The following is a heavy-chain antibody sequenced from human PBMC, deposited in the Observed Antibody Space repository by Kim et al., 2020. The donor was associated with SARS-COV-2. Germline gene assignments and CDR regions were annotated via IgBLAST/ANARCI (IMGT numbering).Heavy chain of an antibody. J-gene: IGHJ2*01. CDR1: GGSFSGYY. D-gene: IGHD6-6*01. CDR3: ASGFSSSGNWYFDL. Sequence: SETLSLTCAVYGGSFSGYYWSWIRQPPGKGLEWIGEINHSGSTNYNPSLKSRVTISVDTSKNQFSLKLSSVTAADTAVYYCASGFSSSGNWYFDLWGRGTLVTVSS. CDR2: INHSGST. V-gene: IGHV4-34*01.